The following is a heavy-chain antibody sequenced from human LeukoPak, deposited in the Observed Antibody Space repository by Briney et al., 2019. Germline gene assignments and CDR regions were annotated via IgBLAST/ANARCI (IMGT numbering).Heavy chain of an antibody. CDR1: GYTFTSYG. CDR2: ISAYNGNK. Sequence: ASVKVSCKASGYTFTSYGISWVRQAPGQGLEWMGWISAYNGNKNYAQKLQGRVTMTTDTSTSTAYMELRGLRSDDTAVYYCARVLAVAGPYYFDYWGQGTLVTVSS. CDR3: ARVLAVAGPYYFDY. J-gene: IGHJ4*02. V-gene: IGHV1-18*01. D-gene: IGHD6-19*01.